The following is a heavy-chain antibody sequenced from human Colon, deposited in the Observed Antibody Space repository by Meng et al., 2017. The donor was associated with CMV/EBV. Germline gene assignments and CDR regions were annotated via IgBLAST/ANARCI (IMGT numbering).Heavy chain of an antibody. CDR3: ARGGLAAAILSWFDP. V-gene: IGHV4-34*01. CDR2: INHSGST. CDR1: GVSVSSDRYY. Sequence: SETLSLTCTVSGVSVSSDRYYWSWIRQPPGKGLEWIGEINHSGSTNYNPSLKSRVTISVDTSKNQFSLKLSSVTAADTAVYYCARGGLAAAILSWFDPWGQGTLVTVSS. D-gene: IGHD2-2*02. J-gene: IGHJ5*02.